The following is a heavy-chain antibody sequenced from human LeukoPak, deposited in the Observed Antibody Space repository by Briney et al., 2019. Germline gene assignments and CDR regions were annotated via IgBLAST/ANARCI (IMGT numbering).Heavy chain of an antibody. CDR1: GYTLSFYS. CDR2: ISVSGSSI. Sequence: PGGSPRLSCAASGYTLSFYSMKWVREAPGRGLEWISRISVSGSSIHYAESVKGRFTISRDSAKNSLYLQMNSLRAEDTAVYYCSTAKFDYWGQGTLLTVSS. J-gene: IGHJ4*02. V-gene: IGHV3-48*01. CDR3: STAKFDY.